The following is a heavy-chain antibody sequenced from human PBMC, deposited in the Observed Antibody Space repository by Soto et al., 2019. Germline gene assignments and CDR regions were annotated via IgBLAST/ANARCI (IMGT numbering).Heavy chain of an antibody. Sequence: KPSETLSLTCSVSGYSISSGYYWGWIRQPPGKGLEWIGSIYHSGRTYYNPSLKSRVTISVDTSNNQFSLKLSSVTAADTAVYYCARDFPYCSSSSCQGWFDPWGQGTLVTVSS. V-gene: IGHV4-38-2*02. CDR2: IYHSGRT. CDR3: ARDFPYCSSSSCQGWFDP. D-gene: IGHD2-2*01. J-gene: IGHJ5*02. CDR1: GYSISSGYY.